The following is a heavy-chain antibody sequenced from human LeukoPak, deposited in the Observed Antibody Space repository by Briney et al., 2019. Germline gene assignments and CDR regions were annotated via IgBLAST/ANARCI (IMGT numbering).Heavy chain of an antibody. CDR1: RFTFSSYG. V-gene: IGHV3-30*02. Sequence: GGSLRLSCAASRFTFSSYGMHWVRQAPGKGLEWVSFVRYDGSNKYYADSVEGRFTISRDNSKNTLYLQMDSLRAEDTAVYHCAATLGYCSSTSCYSAFDIWGQGTMVTVS. J-gene: IGHJ3*02. D-gene: IGHD2-2*01. CDR3: AATLGYCSSTSCYSAFDI. CDR2: VRYDGSNK.